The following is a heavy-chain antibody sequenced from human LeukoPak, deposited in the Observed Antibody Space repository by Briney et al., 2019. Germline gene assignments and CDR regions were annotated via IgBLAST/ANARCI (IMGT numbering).Heavy chain of an antibody. CDR2: MTTSGNIK. D-gene: IGHD3-16*01. Sequence: PGGSLRLSCAASGLTLSDDYMTWVRQAPGKGLESVFIMTTSGNIKSSADSVKGRFTISRDNANNILHLQMNSLRAEDTGVYYCARLTYRMMLESLSPDPYYYIDIWGNGTTVTVSS. CDR1: GLTLSDDY. V-gene: IGHV3-69-1*02. CDR3: ARLTYRMMLESLSPDPYYYIDI. J-gene: IGHJ6*03.